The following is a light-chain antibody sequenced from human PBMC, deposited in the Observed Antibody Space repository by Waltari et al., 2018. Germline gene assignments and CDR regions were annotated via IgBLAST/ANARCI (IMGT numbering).Light chain of an antibody. V-gene: IGLV2-14*01. J-gene: IGLJ2*01. CDR3: HSHTSSITTVI. CDR1: TSHVGGYNY. Sequence: QSALTQPASVSGSPGQSITISCTGTTSHVGGYNYVSWYQPQPGKAPKLIIYEVSKRPSGVSYRFSGSKSGNTASLTISGLQAEDEADYYCHSHTSSITTVIFGGGTKLTV. CDR2: EVS.